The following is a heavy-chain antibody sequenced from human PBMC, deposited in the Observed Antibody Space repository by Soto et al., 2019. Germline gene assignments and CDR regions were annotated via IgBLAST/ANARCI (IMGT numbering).Heavy chain of an antibody. J-gene: IGHJ4*02. Sequence: GGSLRLSCAASGFTFSSYAMSWVRQAPGKGLEWVSAISGSGGSTYYADSVKGRFTISRDNSKNTLYLQMNSLRAEDTAVYYCAPRPLYSSSWYESRRPGYEGYWGQGTLVTVSS. CDR3: APRPLYSSSWYESRRPGYEGY. CDR1: GFTFSSYA. V-gene: IGHV3-23*01. D-gene: IGHD6-13*01. CDR2: ISGSGGST.